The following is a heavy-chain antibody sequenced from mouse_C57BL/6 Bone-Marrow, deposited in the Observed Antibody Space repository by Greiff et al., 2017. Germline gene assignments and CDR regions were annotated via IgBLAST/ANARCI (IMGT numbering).Heavy chain of an antibody. D-gene: IGHD1-1*01. Sequence: EVKLMESGAELVKPGASVKLSCTASGFNIKDYYIHWVKQRTEQGLEWIGRIDPEDGETKSAPKFQDKATITADTSSTTAYLQLSSLTSEDTAVYYCTRSLIYYGTNYWGQGTTLTVSS. V-gene: IGHV14-2*01. CDR1: GFNIKDYY. CDR2: IDPEDGET. J-gene: IGHJ2*01. CDR3: TRSLIYYGTNY.